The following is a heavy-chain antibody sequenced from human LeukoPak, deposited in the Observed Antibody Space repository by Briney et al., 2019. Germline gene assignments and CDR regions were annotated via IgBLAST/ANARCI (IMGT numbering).Heavy chain of an antibody. CDR1: GFTFRNSW. CDR2: IKQDGSEK. J-gene: IGHJ4*02. Sequence: GGSLRLSCAASGFTFRNSWMSWVRQAPGKGLEWVANIKQDGSEKNYVDSVKGRFTISRDNAKSSLYLQMNSLRVEDTAVYYCARYMSLGDWGQGTLVTVSS. D-gene: IGHD3-10*02. V-gene: IGHV3-7*01. CDR3: ARYMSLGD.